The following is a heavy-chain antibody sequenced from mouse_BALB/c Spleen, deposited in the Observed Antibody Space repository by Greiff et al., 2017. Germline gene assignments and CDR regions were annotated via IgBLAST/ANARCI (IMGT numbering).Heavy chain of an antibody. Sequence: QVQLQQPGAELVKPGASVKLSCKASGYTFTSYWMHWVKQRPGQGLEWIGEINPSNGRTNYNEKFKSKATLTVDKSSSTAYMQLSSLTSEDSAVYYCARPLLRYFDVWGAGTTVTVSS. J-gene: IGHJ1*01. D-gene: IGHD1-1*01. V-gene: IGHV1S81*02. CDR2: INPSNGRT. CDR1: GYTFTSYW. CDR3: ARPLLRYFDV.